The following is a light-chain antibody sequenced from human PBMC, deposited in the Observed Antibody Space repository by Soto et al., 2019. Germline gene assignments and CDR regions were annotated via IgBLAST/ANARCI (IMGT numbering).Light chain of an antibody. CDR1: SSNIGAGYD. CDR2: GTS. Sequence: QSVLTQPPSVSGAPGQRVTISCTGSSSNIGAGYDVHWYQQLPGTAPKLLIYGTSNRPSGFPDRFSGSKSGTSASLAITGLQAEDEADYYCQSYDSSLSGPVVFGGGTKLTVL. V-gene: IGLV1-40*01. J-gene: IGLJ2*01. CDR3: QSYDSSLSGPVV.